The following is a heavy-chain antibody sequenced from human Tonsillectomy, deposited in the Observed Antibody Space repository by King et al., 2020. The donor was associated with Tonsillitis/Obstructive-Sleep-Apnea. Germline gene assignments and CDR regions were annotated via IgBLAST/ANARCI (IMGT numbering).Heavy chain of an antibody. J-gene: IGHJ3*02. D-gene: IGHD2-15*01. Sequence: VQLVESGGGVVQPGRSLRLSCAASGFTFSTYAMHWVRQAPGKGLEWVAVISYDGSNKYYADSVKGRFTISRDNSKNTLYLQMNSLRAEDTAVYYCARAPGGDCSSTSCYRLGYCSGGSCPGAFDIWGQGTMVTVSS. V-gene: IGHV3-30*01. CDR3: ARAPGGDCSSTSCYRLGYCSGGSCPGAFDI. CDR2: ISYDGSNK. CDR1: GFTFSTYA.